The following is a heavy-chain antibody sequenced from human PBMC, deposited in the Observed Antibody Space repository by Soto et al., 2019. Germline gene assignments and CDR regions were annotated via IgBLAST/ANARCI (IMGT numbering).Heavy chain of an antibody. CDR1: GGSISSSSYY. V-gene: IGHV4-39*01. Sequence: PSETLSLTCTVSGGSISSSSYYWGWIRQPPGKGLEWIGSIYYSGSTYYNPSLKSRVTISVDTSKNQFSLKLSSVTAADTAVYYCARVYCSSTSCHLNYYYYYMDVWGKGTTVTVSS. D-gene: IGHD2-2*01. CDR2: IYYSGST. CDR3: ARVYCSSTSCHLNYYYYYMDV. J-gene: IGHJ6*03.